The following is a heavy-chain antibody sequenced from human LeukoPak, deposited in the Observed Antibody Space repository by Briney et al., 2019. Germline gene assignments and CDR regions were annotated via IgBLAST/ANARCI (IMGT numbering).Heavy chain of an antibody. J-gene: IGHJ5*02. CDR2: IYYSGST. CDR3: ARQEYSSSFLLDP. V-gene: IGHV4-59*08. D-gene: IGHD6-13*01. CDR1: GGSISSYY. Sequence: SETLSLTCTVSGGSISSYYWSWIRQPPGKGLEWIGYIYYSGSTNYNPSLKSRVTISVDTSKNQFSLELSSVTAADTAVYYCARQEYSSSFLLDPWGQGTLVTVSS.